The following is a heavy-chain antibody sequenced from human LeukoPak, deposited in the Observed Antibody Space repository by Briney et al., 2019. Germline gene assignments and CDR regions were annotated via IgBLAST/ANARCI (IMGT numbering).Heavy chain of an antibody. CDR3: ARVDGGYCSGGSCYSNRFDP. J-gene: IGHJ5*02. CDR1: GGSISTYY. Sequence: SETLSLTCSVSGGSISTYYWSWIRQPPGKGLEWIAYMYYSGSTNYNPSLKSRVSISVDTSKNQFSLNLSSVTAADTAVYYCARVDGGYCSGGSCYSNRFDPWGQGILVTVSS. V-gene: IGHV4-59*01. CDR2: MYYSGST. D-gene: IGHD2-15*01.